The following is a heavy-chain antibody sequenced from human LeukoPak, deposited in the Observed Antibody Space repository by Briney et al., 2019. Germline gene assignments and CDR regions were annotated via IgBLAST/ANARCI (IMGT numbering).Heavy chain of an antibody. CDR2: IDHSGST. D-gene: IGHD2-2*01. CDR3: ARGRRVGTSGWYCNY. J-gene: IGHJ4*02. V-gene: IGHV4-34*01. CDR1: GGSFSGYY. Sequence: SETLSLTCAVYGGSFSGYYWSWLRQPPGKGLEWIGEIDHSGSTNYNPSLKSRVTISVDTSKNQFSLRLSSVTAADTAVYYCARGRRVGTSGWYCNYWGQGTLVTVSS.